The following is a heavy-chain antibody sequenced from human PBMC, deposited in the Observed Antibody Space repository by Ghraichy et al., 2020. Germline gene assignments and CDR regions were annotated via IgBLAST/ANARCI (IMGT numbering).Heavy chain of an antibody. J-gene: IGHJ4*02. V-gene: IGHV3-23*01. D-gene: IGHD3-16*02. CDR2: ISGSGGST. CDR3: AKDRAYVWGSHRKSYHFDY. Sequence: LTCAASGFTFSSYAMSWVRQAPGQGLEWVSAISGSGGSTYYADSVKGRFTISRDNSKNTLYLQMNSLRAEDTAVYYCAKDRAYVWGSHRKSYHFDYWGQGTLVTVSS. CDR1: GFTFSSYA.